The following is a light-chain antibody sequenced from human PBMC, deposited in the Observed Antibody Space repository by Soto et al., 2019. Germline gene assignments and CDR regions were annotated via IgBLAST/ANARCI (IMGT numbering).Light chain of an antibody. Sequence: QSALTQPASVSGSPGQSITISCTGTSSDVGSYNLVSWYQQHPAKAPKLMIYEGSKRPSAVSNRFSGSESGNTASLTISGLQAEDEADYYCATWADGLNSYVFGTGTKLTVL. J-gene: IGLJ1*01. CDR2: EGS. CDR3: ATWADGLNSYV. CDR1: SSDVGSYNL. V-gene: IGLV2-23*01.